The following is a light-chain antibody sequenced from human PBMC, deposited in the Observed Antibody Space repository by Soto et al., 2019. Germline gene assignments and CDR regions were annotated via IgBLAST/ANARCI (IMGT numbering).Light chain of an antibody. V-gene: IGLV1-51*01. CDR2: DNN. CDR1: SSNIGNDY. J-gene: IGLJ1*01. Sequence: TQPPSGSASPGQQVTISCSRSSSNIGNDYVSWYQQLPGTAPKLLIYDNNKRAAGIPDRFSGSESGTSATLGITGLQTGDEADYYCGRWDSRLSTYVFGTGTKVTVL. CDR3: GRWDSRLSTYV.